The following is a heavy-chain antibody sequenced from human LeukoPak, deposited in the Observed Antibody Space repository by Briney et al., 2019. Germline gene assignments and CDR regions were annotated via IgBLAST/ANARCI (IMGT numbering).Heavy chain of an antibody. CDR1: GGSISSYY. J-gene: IGHJ5*02. Sequence: PSETLSLTCTVSGGSISSYYWSWIRQPAGKGLEWIGRIYTSGSTNYNPSLKSRATMSVDTSKNQFSLKLSSVTAADTAVYYCARDIGSSSSWYFDPWGQGTLVTVSS. CDR3: ARDIGSSSSWYFDP. D-gene: IGHD6-13*01. V-gene: IGHV4-4*07. CDR2: IYTSGST.